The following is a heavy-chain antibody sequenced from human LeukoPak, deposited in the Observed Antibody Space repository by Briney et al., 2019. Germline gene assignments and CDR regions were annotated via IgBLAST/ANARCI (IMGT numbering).Heavy chain of an antibody. CDR2: ISAYNGKT. Sequence: GASVKVSCKASGYTFTSYGISWVRQAPGQGLEWMGWISAYNGKTNYAQKLQGRVTMTRNTSISTAYMELSSLRSEDTAVYYCAKAYRSVRVRGHYYYYMDVWGKGTTVTISS. CDR3: AKAYRSVRVRGHYYYYMDV. J-gene: IGHJ6*03. V-gene: IGHV1-18*01. CDR1: GYTFTSYG. D-gene: IGHD3-10*01.